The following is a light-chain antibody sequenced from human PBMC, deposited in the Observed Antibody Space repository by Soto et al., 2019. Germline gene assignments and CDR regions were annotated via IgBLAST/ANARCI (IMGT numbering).Light chain of an antibody. CDR1: QSVSSTY. Sequence: IVLTQSPGTLSLSPEEGATLYFSSSQSVSSTYLAWYQQKPGQAPRLLIYRESDRAPGIPDRFSGSGSGTDFSLTISRVEPEDFAVYYCQQYLSLPITFGQGTRLEI. J-gene: IGKJ5*01. V-gene: IGKV3-20*01. CDR3: QQYLSLPIT. CDR2: RES.